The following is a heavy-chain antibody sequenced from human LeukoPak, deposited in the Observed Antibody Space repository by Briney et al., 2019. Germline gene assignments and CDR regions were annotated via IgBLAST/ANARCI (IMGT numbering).Heavy chain of an antibody. Sequence: ASVKVSCKASGYTFTSYYMHWVRQAPGQGLEWMGTINPSSGSTSYAQKFQGRVTMTRDTSTSTVYMELSSLRSEDTAVYYCAKDLARRGLYSSSSDYYYMDVWGKGTTVTVSS. CDR1: GYTFTSYY. V-gene: IGHV1-46*01. J-gene: IGHJ6*03. CDR3: AKDLARRGLYSSSSDYYYMDV. D-gene: IGHD6-6*01. CDR2: INPSSGST.